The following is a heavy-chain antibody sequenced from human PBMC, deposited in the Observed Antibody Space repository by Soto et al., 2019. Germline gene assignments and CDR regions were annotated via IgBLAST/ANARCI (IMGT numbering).Heavy chain of an antibody. CDR3: TRSDVHCNGGRDYGRPMDV. D-gene: IGHD2-15*01. V-gene: IGHV3-66*01. CDR2: IQSGGST. CDR1: GFSVSSKY. J-gene: IGHJ6*04. Sequence: EVQLVESGGGLVQPGGSLRLSCAASGFSVSSKYMSWVRQAPGKGLEWVSLIQSGGSTYYAGSVKGRFTISRDNSENTPFLQMNSLRVEDTAVYYCTRSDVHCNGGRDYGRPMDVWGKGTTVTVSA.